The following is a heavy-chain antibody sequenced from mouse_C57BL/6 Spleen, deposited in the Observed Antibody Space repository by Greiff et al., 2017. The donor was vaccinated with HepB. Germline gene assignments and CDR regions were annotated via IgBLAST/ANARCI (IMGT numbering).Heavy chain of an antibody. D-gene: IGHD2-5*01. CDR3: ARGRSNIY. Sequence: LEESGAELVKPGASVKISCKASGYAFSSYWMNWVKQRPGKGLEWIGQIYPGDGDTNYNGKFKGKATLTADKSSSTAYMQLSSLTSEDSAVYFCARGRSNIYWGQGTLVTVSA. CDR2: IYPGDGDT. CDR1: GYAFSSYW. J-gene: IGHJ3*01. V-gene: IGHV1-80*01.